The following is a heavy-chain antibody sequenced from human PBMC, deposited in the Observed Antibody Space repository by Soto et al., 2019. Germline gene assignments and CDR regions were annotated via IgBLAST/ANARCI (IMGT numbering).Heavy chain of an antibody. J-gene: IGHJ4*02. Sequence: KPSETLSLTCSVSGRSMDYWSWIRQSPDKGLEWLGYVFYGGTDYNPSLGGRVSMSVETSKSQFSLKLTSVTVADTAVYYCASYRGALYFESWGPGILVTVSS. V-gene: IGHV4-59*01. CDR3: ASYRGALYFES. D-gene: IGHD3-16*01. CDR1: GRSMDY. CDR2: VFYGGT.